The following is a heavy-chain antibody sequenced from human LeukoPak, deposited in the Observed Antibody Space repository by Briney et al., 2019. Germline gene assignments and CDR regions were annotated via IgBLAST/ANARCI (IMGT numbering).Heavy chain of an antibody. CDR1: GYTFTSYY. Sequence: ASVKVSCKASGYTFTSYYMHWVRQAPGQGLEWMGIINPSGGSTSYAQKFQGRVTMTRDMSTSTVYMELSSLRSEDTAVYYCARSIQLGLYYYDHWGQGTLVTVSS. CDR3: ARSIQLGLYYYDH. V-gene: IGHV1-46*01. J-gene: IGHJ4*02. D-gene: IGHD5-18*01. CDR2: INPSGGST.